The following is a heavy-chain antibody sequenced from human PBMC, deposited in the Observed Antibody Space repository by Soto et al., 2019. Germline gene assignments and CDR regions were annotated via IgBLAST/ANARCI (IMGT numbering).Heavy chain of an antibody. CDR3: AKDLAPQLYCSGGSCYSGYFDY. CDR2: ISWNSGSI. V-gene: IGHV3-9*01. Sequence: EVQLVESGGGLVQPGRSLRLSCAASGFTFDDYAMHWVRQAPGKGLEWVSGISWNSGSIGYADSVKGRFTISRDNAKNSLYLQMNSLRAEDTALYYCAKDLAPQLYCSGGSCYSGYFDYWGQGTLVTVSS. D-gene: IGHD2-15*01. J-gene: IGHJ4*02. CDR1: GFTFDDYA.